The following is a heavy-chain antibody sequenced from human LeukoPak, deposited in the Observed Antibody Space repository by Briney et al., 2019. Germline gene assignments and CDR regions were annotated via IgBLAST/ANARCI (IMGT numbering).Heavy chain of an antibody. V-gene: IGHV3-30*02. CDR1: GVSLSSYG. D-gene: IGHD2-15*01. J-gene: IGHJ5*01. CDR3: AAAGLGVAHWFSS. CDR2: LPYDGSYN. Sequence: GGSLRLSCEVSGVSLSSYGMHWVRQAPGKGLEWVAWLPYDGSYNSTAASLKGRFAISKDISKNTLYLDMDSLTPEDTAVYYCAAAGLGVAHWFSSWGQGTLVIVSS.